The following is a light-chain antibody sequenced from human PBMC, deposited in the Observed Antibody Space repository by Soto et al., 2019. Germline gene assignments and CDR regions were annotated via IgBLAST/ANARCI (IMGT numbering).Light chain of an antibody. CDR3: SSDTRSSTHDV. J-gene: IGLJ1*01. Sequence: QSDLTQPASVSGSPGQSITISCTGTSSDVGDYNYVYWYQQHPGKAPKFMIYEVSNRPSGVSNRFSGSNSGNTAPLTISGLQADDEADYYCSSDTRSSTHDVFGTGTKLTVL. CDR2: EVS. CDR1: SSDVGDYNY. V-gene: IGLV2-14*01.